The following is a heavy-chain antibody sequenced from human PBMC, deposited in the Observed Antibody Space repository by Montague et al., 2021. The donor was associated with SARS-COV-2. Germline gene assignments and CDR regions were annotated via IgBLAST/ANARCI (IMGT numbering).Heavy chain of an antibody. CDR1: GGSISTYY. V-gene: IGHV4-59*01. CDR3: ARDNYGDWGYYGLDV. D-gene: IGHD4-17*01. J-gene: IGHJ6*02. CDR2: IDYTGST. Sequence: SETLSLTCTVSGGSISTYYWNWIRQFPGKGLEWIGYIDYTGSTKYSPSLKSRVTISMDTPRDQLSLRLKSVTAADTAVYYCARDNYGDWGYYGLDVWGQGTTVIVSS.